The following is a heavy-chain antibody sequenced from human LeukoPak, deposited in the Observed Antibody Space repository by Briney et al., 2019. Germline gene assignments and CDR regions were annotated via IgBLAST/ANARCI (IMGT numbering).Heavy chain of an antibody. D-gene: IGHD2-2*01. CDR3: TRHTPIPYCSSTSCYEDAFDI. V-gene: IGHV3-73*01. CDR2: IRSKANSYAT. CDR1: GFTFSGSA. J-gene: IGHJ3*02. Sequence: PGGSLRLSCVASGFTFSGSAMHWVRQASGKGLEWVGRIRSKANSYATAYAASVKGSFTISRHDSKNTAYLQMNSLKTEDTAVYYCTRHTPIPYCSSTSCYEDAFDIWGQGTMVTVSS.